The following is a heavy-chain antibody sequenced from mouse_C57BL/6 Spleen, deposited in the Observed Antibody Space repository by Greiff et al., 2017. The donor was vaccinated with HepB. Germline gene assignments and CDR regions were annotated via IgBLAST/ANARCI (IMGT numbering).Heavy chain of an antibody. V-gene: IGHV1-69*01. CDR3: ARGNGKYYFDY. Sequence: QVQLQQPGAELVMPGASVKLSCKASGYTFTSYWMHWVKQRPGQGLEWIGEIDPSDSYTNYNQKFKGKSTLTVDKSSSTAYMQLSSLTSEDSAVYYCARGNGKYYFDYWGQGTTLTVSS. CDR2: IDPSDSYT. CDR1: GYTFTSYW. J-gene: IGHJ2*01. D-gene: IGHD1-3*01.